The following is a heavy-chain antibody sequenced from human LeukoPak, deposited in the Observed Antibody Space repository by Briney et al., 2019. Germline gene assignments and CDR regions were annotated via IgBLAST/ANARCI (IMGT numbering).Heavy chain of an antibody. V-gene: IGHV3-49*04. CDR1: GFTFSGYS. CDR2: IRSKAYGGTT. Sequence: GGSLRLSCAASGFTFSGYSMNWVRQTPGKGLEWVGFIRSKAYGGTTEYAASVKGRFTISRDDSKSIAYLQMNSLKTEDTAVYYCTRDGEGYYYYYMDVWGKGTTVTISS. J-gene: IGHJ6*03. CDR3: TRDGEGYYYYYMDV. D-gene: IGHD3-10*01.